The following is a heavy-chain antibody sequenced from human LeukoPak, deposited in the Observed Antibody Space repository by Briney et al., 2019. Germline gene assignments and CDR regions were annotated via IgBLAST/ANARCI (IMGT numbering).Heavy chain of an antibody. V-gene: IGHV3-15*01. CDR2: IKSKADGETI. J-gene: IGHJ4*02. CDR1: GFTVSNNY. Sequence: PGGSLRLSCAASGFTVSNNYMSWVRQAPGKGLEWVGRIKSKADGETIDYAAPVKGRFTFSRDDSKNMLYLQMNSLKSEDTAVYYCSTLTSRGLSDSWGQGTLVTVSS. D-gene: IGHD1-20*01. CDR3: STLTSRGLSDS.